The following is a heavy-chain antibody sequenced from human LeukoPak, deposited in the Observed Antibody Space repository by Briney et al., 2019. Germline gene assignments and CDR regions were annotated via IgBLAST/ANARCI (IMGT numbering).Heavy chain of an antibody. D-gene: IGHD2-2*01. J-gene: IGHJ4*02. V-gene: IGHV1-2*02. Sequence: ASVKVSCKASGYTFAGYYVHWVRQAPGQGLEWMGWINPNSGGTSYAQNFQGRVTLTRDTSISTAYMELSRLSSDDTAVYYCAGDSCSSTSCLSTDDYWGQGTLVTVSS. CDR3: AGDSCSSTSCLSTDDY. CDR1: GYTFAGYY. CDR2: INPNSGGT.